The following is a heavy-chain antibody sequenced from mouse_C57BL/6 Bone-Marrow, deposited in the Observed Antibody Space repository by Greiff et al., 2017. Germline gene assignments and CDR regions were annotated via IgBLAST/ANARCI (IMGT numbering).Heavy chain of an antibody. V-gene: IGHV3-6*01. J-gene: IGHJ2*01. D-gene: IGHD1-1*01. CDR3: ARITTVVPHYFDY. CDR1: GYSITSGYY. CDR2: ISYDGSN. Sequence: EVKLLESGPGLVKPSQSLSLTCSVTGYSITSGYYWNWIRQFPGNKLEWMGYISYDGSNNYNPSLKNRISITRDTSKNQFFLKLNSVTTEDTATYYCARITTVVPHYFDYWGQGTTLTVSS.